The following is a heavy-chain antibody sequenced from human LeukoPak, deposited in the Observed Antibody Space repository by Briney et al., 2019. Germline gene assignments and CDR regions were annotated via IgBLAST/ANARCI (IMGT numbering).Heavy chain of an antibody. V-gene: IGHV4-30-2*03. CDR1: GGSISSGGYS. D-gene: IGHD5-12*01. Sequence: SETLSLTCAVSGGSISSGGYSWSWIRQPPGQGLEWIGYIYYSGSTYYNPSLKSRVTISVDTSKNQFSLKLSSVTAADTAVYYCARQNSGYDSDYWGQGTLVTVSS. CDR2: IYYSGST. CDR3: ARQNSGYDSDY. J-gene: IGHJ4*02.